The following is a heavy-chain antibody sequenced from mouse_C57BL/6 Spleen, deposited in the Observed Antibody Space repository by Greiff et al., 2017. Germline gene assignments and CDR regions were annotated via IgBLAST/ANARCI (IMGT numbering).Heavy chain of an antibody. J-gene: IGHJ4*01. V-gene: IGHV1-78*01. CDR1: GYTFTDHT. CDR2: IYPRDGST. CDR3: ARDTTVVPYYAMDY. Sequence: QVHVKQSDAELVKPGASVKISCKVSGYTFTDHTIHWMKQRPEQGLEWIGYIYPRDGSTKYNEKFKGKATLTADKSSSTAYMQLNSLTSVYSAVYFCARDTTVVPYYAMDYWGQGTSVTVSS. D-gene: IGHD1-1*01.